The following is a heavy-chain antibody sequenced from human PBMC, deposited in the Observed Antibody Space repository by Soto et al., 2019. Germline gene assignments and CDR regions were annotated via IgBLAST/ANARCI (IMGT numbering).Heavy chain of an antibody. CDR1: SVSNTW. J-gene: IGHJ4*02. D-gene: IGHD2-15*01. CDR3: TTISGCSGGTCYSFD. V-gene: IGHV3-15*07. Sequence: SVSNTWMNWVRQAPGKGLEWVGRIKTDGGTTDYAAPVKGSFTISRDDSKNTLYLQMNSLKTEDTAIYYCTTISGCSGGTCYSFDWGQGNLVTVSS. CDR2: IKTDGGTT.